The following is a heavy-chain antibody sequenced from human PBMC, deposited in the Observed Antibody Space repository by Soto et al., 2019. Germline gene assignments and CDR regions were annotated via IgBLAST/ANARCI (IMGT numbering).Heavy chain of an antibody. J-gene: IGHJ6*02. CDR1: GYTFTSYD. CDR2: MNPNSGNT. V-gene: IGHV1-8*01. Sequence: DAVKVSCKASGYTFTSYDINWVRQATGQGLEWMGWMNPNSGNTGYAQKFQGRVTMTRNTSISTAYMELSSLRSEDTAVYYCARERTSYGMDVWGQGTTVTVSS. CDR3: ARERTSYGMDV.